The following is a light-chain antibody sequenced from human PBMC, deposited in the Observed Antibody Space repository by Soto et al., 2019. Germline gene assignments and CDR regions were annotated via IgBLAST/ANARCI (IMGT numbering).Light chain of an antibody. Sequence: QSALTQPASVSGSPGQSITISCTGTSSDVGGFTYVSWYQQYPGKAPKLMIYEVSNRPSGVSNRFSGSKSGNTASLTISGLQAEDEADYYCQSFDSSLSGSVFGGGTKLTVL. CDR3: QSFDSSLSGSV. J-gene: IGLJ3*02. V-gene: IGLV2-14*01. CDR1: SSDVGGFTY. CDR2: EVS.